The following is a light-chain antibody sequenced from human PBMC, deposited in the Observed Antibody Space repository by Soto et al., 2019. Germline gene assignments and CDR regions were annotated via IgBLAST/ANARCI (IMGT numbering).Light chain of an antibody. CDR2: EVS. J-gene: IGLJ1*01. CDR1: SSDVGDYPY. Sequence: QSALSQAGSVCWSPGHSITISCTGTSSDVGDYPYVSWYQQHPAKVPKLIIYEVSHRPSGITSRFSGSKSQNTASLTISGLQAEEQADYYCSSYSATNTIVFGSGTKVTVL. V-gene: IGLV2-14*01. CDR3: SSYSATNTIV.